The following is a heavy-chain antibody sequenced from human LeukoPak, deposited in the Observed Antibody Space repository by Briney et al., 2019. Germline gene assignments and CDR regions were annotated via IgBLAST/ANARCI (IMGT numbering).Heavy chain of an antibody. Sequence: GASVTVSCKASGYTFTGYYIHWVRQAPGQGLEWMGWINPDSGGTNYAQKFQGTVTMTRDTSISTVYMDPSGLKSDDTAVYYCSRGTPDTYYFGMDAWGQGTTVTVPS. J-gene: IGHJ6*02. CDR2: INPDSGGT. D-gene: IGHD1-14*01. CDR3: SRGTPDTYYFGMDA. V-gene: IGHV1-2*02. CDR1: GYTFTGYY.